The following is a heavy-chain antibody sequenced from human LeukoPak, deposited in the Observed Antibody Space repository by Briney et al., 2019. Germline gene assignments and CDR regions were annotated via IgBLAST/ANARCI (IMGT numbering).Heavy chain of an antibody. CDR1: GGTFSSYA. J-gene: IGHJ6*02. CDR2: IIPILGIA. Sequence: ASVKVSCKASGGTFSSYAISWVRQAPGQGLEWMGRIIPILGIANYAQKFQGRVTITADKSTSTAYMELSSLRSEDTAVYYCARENGLYYDFWGGPRPHYYYGMDAWGQGTTVTVSS. V-gene: IGHV1-69*04. CDR3: ARENGLYYDFWGGPRPHYYYGMDA. D-gene: IGHD3-3*01.